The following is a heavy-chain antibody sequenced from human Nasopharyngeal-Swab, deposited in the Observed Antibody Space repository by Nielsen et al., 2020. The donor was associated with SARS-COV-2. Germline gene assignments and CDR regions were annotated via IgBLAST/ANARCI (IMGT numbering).Heavy chain of an antibody. D-gene: IGHD2-2*01. J-gene: IGHJ6*03. CDR2: IYYSGIS. V-gene: IGHV4-31*03. Sequence: SETLSLTCTVSGGSISSGGYYWTWIRQHPGKGLEWIGYIYYSGISYYNPSLQSRVTISVDTSKNQFSLKLSSVTAADTAVYYCARGGMVVVVPAGRTKNYMDVWGKGTTVTVSS. CDR1: GGSISSGGYY. CDR3: ARGGMVVVVPAGRTKNYMDV.